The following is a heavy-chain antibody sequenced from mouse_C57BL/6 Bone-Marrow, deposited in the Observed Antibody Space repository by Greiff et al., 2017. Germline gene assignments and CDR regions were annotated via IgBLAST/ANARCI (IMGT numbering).Heavy chain of an antibody. D-gene: IGHD2-3*01. Sequence: QVQLQQPGAELLMPGASVQLSCNASCYTFTSYWMHWVKQRPGQGLEWIGMIPPSSGSTNYNEKFKSKATLTVDKSSSTAYMQLSSLTSEDSAVYYCARDGYYFDNWGQGTTLTVSS. CDR1: CYTFTSYW. CDR2: IPPSSGST. J-gene: IGHJ2*01. V-gene: IGHV1-64*01. CDR3: ARDGYYFDN.